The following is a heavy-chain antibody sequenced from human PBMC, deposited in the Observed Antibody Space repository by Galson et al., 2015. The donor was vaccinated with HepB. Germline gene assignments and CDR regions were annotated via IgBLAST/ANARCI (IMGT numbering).Heavy chain of an antibody. V-gene: IGHV3-30*04. Sequence: SLRLSCAASGFTFRNYAMHWVRQAPGKGLEWVALISYAETNKYYADSVKGRFTVSRDNSKNTLYLQMNSLRFDDTAVYYCARGESSGYYHLRSYWGQGTLVTVSS. CDR3: ARGESSGYYHLRSY. J-gene: IGHJ4*02. CDR2: ISYAETNK. D-gene: IGHD3-22*01. CDR1: GFTFRNYA.